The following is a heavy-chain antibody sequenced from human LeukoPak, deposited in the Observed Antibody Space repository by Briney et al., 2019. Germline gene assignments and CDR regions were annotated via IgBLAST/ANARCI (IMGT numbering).Heavy chain of an antibody. CDR1: GGSISTYH. CDR2: IYTRGSS. Sequence: SETLSLTCTVWGGSISTYHWMWIRQPAGKELEWIGCIYTRGSSYYSPSLKRRVSMSIEKSKNQFSLNLNSVTAADTAGYFCASDLGYCSSTRCLHRWFDPWGQGTLVTVSS. V-gene: IGHV4-4*07. J-gene: IGHJ5*02. D-gene: IGHD2-2*01. CDR3: ASDLGYCSSTRCLHRWFDP.